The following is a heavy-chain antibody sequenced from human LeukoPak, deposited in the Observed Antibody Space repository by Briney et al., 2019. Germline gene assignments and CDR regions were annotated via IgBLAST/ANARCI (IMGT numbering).Heavy chain of an antibody. CDR1: GFTFSDYY. J-gene: IGHJ4*02. Sequence: GGSLRLSCAASGFTFSDYYISWIRQAPGKGLEWVSDISPSGDIISYADSVKGRFIISRDYAKESLHLQMNSLRVEDSAVYYCARETVAGTLHYWGQGTQVTVSS. D-gene: IGHD6-19*01. CDR3: ARETVAGTLHY. CDR2: ISPSGDII. V-gene: IGHV3-11*01.